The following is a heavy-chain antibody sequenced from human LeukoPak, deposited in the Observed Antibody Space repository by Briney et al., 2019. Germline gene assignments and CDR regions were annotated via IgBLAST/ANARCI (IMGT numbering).Heavy chain of an antibody. J-gene: IGHJ4*02. CDR1: GGSISSFV. V-gene: IGHV4-59*08. Sequence: SETLSLTCNVPGGSISSFVWSWIRQPPGKELEWIASISSSGGTNYNPSLKSRVSISLQTSKNQFSLKLSSVTAADTAVYYCARHYGYSGNYYPDYWGQGTLVTVSS. D-gene: IGHD1-26*01. CDR3: ARHYGYSGNYYPDY. CDR2: ISSSGGT.